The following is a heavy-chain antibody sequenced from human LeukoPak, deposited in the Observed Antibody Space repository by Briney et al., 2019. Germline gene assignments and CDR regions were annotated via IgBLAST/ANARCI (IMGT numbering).Heavy chain of an antibody. CDR2: ISGSGDST. D-gene: IGHD1-1*01. Sequence: GGSLRLSCAASGFTFSSYGMHWVRQAPGKGLEWVSAISGSGDSTYYADSVKGRFTISRDNSKNTLYLQMNSLRAEDTAVYYCAKDYPPHSTGDSYWGQGTLVTVSS. J-gene: IGHJ4*02. V-gene: IGHV3-23*01. CDR1: GFTFSSYG. CDR3: AKDYPPHSTGDSY.